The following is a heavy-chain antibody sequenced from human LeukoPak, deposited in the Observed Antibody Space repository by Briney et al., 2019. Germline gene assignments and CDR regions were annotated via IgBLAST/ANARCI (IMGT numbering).Heavy chain of an antibody. CDR2: IIPIFGTA. CDR3: ARGGSLDVVPAAIRKTHQFDY. V-gene: IGHV1-69*06. J-gene: IGHJ4*02. D-gene: IGHD2-2*02. CDR1: GGTFSSYA. Sequence: ASVKVSCKASGGTFSSYAISWVRQAPGQGLEWMGGIIPIFGTANYAQKFQGRITITADKSTSTAYMEPSSLRSEDTAVYYCARGGSLDVVPAAIRKTHQFDYWGQGTLVTVSS.